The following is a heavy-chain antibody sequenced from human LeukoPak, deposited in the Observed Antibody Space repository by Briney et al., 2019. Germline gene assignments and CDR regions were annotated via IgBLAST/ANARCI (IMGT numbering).Heavy chain of an antibody. Sequence: GGSLRLSCAASGFTFDDYAMHWVRQAPGKGLEWVSGISWNSGSIGYADSVKGRFTISRDNAKNSLYLQMNSLRAEDTALYYCARDHEATGHYWGQGTLVTVSS. CDR1: GFTFDDYA. J-gene: IGHJ4*02. CDR3: ARDHEATGHY. V-gene: IGHV3-9*01. CDR2: ISWNSGSI. D-gene: IGHD1-26*01.